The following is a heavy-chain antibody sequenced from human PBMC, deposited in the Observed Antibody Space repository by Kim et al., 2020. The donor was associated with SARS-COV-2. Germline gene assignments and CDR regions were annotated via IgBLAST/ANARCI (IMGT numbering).Heavy chain of an antibody. CDR3: AKEVKRWLVGY. Sequence: TDSAASVKGRLTIPDDNSRNTLDLQMTSLGAEDTAVYYCAKEVKRWLVGYWGQGTLVTVSS. V-gene: IGHV3-23*01. D-gene: IGHD6-19*01. J-gene: IGHJ4*02. CDR2: T.